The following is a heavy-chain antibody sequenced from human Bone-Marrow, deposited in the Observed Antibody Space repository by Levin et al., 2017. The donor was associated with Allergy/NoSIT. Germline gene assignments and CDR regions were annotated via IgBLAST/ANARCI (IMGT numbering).Heavy chain of an antibody. D-gene: IGHD1-1*01. V-gene: IGHV3-23*01. Sequence: GGSLRLSCAASGFTFSNYAMSWVRQAPGKGLEWISSGVPSGNTYYADSMKGRFTISRDNSKNTLYLQMSSLRAEDTAEYYCARGSTTGTTRSDYWGQGTLVTVSS. CDR1: GFTFSNYA. CDR2: GVPSGNT. CDR3: ARGSTTGTTRSDY. J-gene: IGHJ4*02.